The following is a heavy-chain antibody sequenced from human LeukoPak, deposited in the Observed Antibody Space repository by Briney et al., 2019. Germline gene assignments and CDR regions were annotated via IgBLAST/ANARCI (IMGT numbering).Heavy chain of an antibody. CDR3: AREHTGRVDY. CDR1: GGSISSYY. CDR2: IYYSGST. V-gene: IGHV4-59*01. J-gene: IGHJ4*02. D-gene: IGHD2-21*01. Sequence: SETLSLTCTGSGGSISSYYWSWIRQPPGKGLEWIGYIYYSGSTNYNPSLKSRVTISVDTSKNQFSLKLSSVTAADTAVYYCAREHTGRVDYWGQGTLVTVSS.